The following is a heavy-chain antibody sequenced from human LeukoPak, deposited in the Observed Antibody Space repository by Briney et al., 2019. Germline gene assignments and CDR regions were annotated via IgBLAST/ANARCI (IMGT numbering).Heavy chain of an antibody. V-gene: IGHV2-5*01. D-gene: IGHD3-10*01. Sequence: SGPTLVKPPQTLTLTCTYSGFSLSTSGVGVGWIRQPPGKALEWLALIYWNDDKRYSPSLKSRLTITKDTSKNQVVLTMTNMDPVDTATYYCAHRLWFGEFDYWGQGTLVTVSS. J-gene: IGHJ4*02. CDR3: AHRLWFGEFDY. CDR2: IYWNDDK. CDR1: GFSLSTSGVG.